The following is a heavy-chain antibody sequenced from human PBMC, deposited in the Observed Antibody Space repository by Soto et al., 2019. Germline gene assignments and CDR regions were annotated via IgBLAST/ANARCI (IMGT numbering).Heavy chain of an antibody. J-gene: IGHJ4*02. CDR2: VPYTGAQT. CDR3: AKDWGRIAVAGWTD. Sequence: EVQLLESGGRLVQPGGSLRLSCAGSGFIFRNYAMTWVRQAPGKGLEWVSSLAVPYTGAQTYYADSVAGRLIVSRDDSKNTLYLELNSLRADDTAVYYCAKDWGRIAVAGWTDWGPGTLVTVSS. CDR1: GFIFRNYA. D-gene: IGHD6-19*01. V-gene: IGHV3-23*01.